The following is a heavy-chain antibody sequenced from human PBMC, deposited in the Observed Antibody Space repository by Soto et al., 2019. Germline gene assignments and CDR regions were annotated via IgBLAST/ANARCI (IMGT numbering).Heavy chain of an antibody. CDR2: ISHSGST. CDR1: GGSISSGGYS. D-gene: IGHD6-19*01. V-gene: IGHV4-30-2*01. Sequence: QLQLQESGSGLVKPSQTLSLTCAVSGGSISSGGYSWSWIRQPPGKGLEWTEYISHSGSTYYNPSLKSRVTISVARSKNQFSLKLSSVTAADTAVYYCARGGLLPDYWGQGTLVTVSS. J-gene: IGHJ4*02. CDR3: ARGGLLPDY.